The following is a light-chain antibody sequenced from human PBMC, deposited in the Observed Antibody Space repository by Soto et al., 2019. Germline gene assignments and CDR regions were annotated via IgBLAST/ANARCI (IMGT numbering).Light chain of an antibody. V-gene: IGKV3-11*01. CDR3: QQRSNWPWT. Sequence: DIVLTQSPATLSLSPGERATLYCRASQSVSSYLAWYQQKPGQAPRLLIFDASNRATGTPARFSGSGSGTDFTLTISSLEPEDFAVYYCQQRSNWPWTFGQGTKVDI. CDR2: DAS. CDR1: QSVSSY. J-gene: IGKJ1*01.